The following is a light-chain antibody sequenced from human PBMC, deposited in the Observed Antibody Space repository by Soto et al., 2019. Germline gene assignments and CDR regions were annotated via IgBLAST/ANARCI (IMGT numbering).Light chain of an antibody. CDR3: QHYGWSPGT. V-gene: IGKV3-20*01. CDR2: GAY. Sequence: EIVLTQSPGTLSLSPGERATLSCRASQSVSSSYLAWYQHKPGQALRLLIYGAYSRPSGIPDRFSGSGSGTDFTLTISRLDPGDFAVYYCQHYGWSPGTFGQGTKVEIK. CDR1: QSVSSSY. J-gene: IGKJ1*01.